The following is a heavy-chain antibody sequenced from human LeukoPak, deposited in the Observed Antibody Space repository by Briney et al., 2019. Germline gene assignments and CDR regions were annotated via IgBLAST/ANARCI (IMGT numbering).Heavy chain of an antibody. V-gene: IGHV1-18*01. Sequence: ASVKVSCKASGYTFTNYGITWVRQAPGQGLEWMGCINIYNGNTKYAQKLQGRVTMTTDTSTSTAYMELRSLRSDDTAVYYCARAVWVEGFDTPALIYCSATSCNEFDNWGQGTLVTVSS. CDR3: ARAVWVEGFDTPALIYCSATSCNEFDN. J-gene: IGHJ4*02. CDR1: GYTFTNYG. D-gene: IGHD2-2*01. CDR2: INIYNGNT.